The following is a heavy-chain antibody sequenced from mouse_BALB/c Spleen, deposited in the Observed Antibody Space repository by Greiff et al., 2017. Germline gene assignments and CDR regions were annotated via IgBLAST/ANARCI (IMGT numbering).Heavy chain of an antibody. CDR3: ARGDYGNYEDFAY. CDR2: ISDGGSYT. J-gene: IGHJ3*01. CDR1: GFTFSDYY. V-gene: IGHV5-4*02. D-gene: IGHD2-1*01. Sequence: EVQVVESGGGLVKPGGSLKLSCAASGFTFSDYYMYWVRQTPEKRLVWVATISDGGSYTYYPDSVKGRFTISRDNAKNNLYLQMSSLKSEDTAMYYCARGDYGNYEDFAYWGQGTLVTVSA.